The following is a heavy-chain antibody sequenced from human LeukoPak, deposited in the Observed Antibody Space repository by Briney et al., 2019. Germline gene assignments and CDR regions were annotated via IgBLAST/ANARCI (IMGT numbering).Heavy chain of an antibody. CDR1: GYSFTRYW. CDR3: ARRTYYYDSSGYYYDY. D-gene: IGHD3-22*01. Sequence: HGESLKISCKGSGYSFTRYWIGWVRQMPGKGLERMGIIYPGDSDTRYSPSFQGQVTISADKSISTAYLQWSSLKASDTAMYYCARRTYYYDSSGYYYDYWGQGTLVTVSS. J-gene: IGHJ4*02. V-gene: IGHV5-51*01. CDR2: IYPGDSDT.